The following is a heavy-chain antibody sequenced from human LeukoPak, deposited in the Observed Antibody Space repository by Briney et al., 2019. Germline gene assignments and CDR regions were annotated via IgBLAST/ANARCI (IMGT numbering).Heavy chain of an antibody. CDR2: IYYSGST. V-gene: IGHV4-31*03. CDR3: ARVLPHRHLRYGYYGRRGYAFDI. Sequence: SQTLSLTYTVSGGSISSGGYYWSWIRQHPGKGLEWIGYIYYSGSTYYNPSLKSRVIISVDTSKDQFSLKLSSVTAADTAVYYCARVLPHRHLRYGYYGRRGYAFDIWGQGTMVTVSS. J-gene: IGHJ3*02. D-gene: IGHD4-17*01. CDR1: GGSISSGGYY.